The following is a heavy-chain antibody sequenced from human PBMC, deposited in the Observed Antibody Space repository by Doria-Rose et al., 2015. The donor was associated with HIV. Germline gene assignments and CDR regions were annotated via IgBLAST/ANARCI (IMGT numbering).Heavy chain of an antibody. J-gene: IGHJ4*02. Sequence: QVTLKESGPVLVKPTETLTLTCTVSGVSLSSPGMGVSWIRQPPGKALEWLANIFSYDDRSYKTSLKSRLTISRCTSKSQVVLTMTDMDPVDTATYYCARIKSSRWYHKYYFDFWGQGTLVIVSA. CDR2: IFSYDDR. CDR3: ARIKSSRWYHKYYFDF. CDR1: GVSLSSPGMG. D-gene: IGHD6-13*01. V-gene: IGHV2-26*01.